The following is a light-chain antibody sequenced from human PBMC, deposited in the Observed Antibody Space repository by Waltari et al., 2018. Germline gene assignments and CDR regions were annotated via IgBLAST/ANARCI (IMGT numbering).Light chain of an antibody. V-gene: IGLV2-14*02. J-gene: IGLJ3*02. CDR3: SSYTISSTLV. Sequence: QRPGKVPNRLMYSDIKRPSPDSNRFSGAKSCNTASRTIARLQATDEADYYCSSYTISSTLVFGGGTKLTVL. CDR2: SDI.